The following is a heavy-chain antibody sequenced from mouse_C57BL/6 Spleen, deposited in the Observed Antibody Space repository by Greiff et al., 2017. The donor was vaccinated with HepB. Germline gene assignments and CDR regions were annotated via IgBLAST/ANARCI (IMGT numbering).Heavy chain of an antibody. J-gene: IGHJ2*01. D-gene: IGHD1-1*01. CDR1: GYTFTEYT. V-gene: IGHV1-62-2*01. Sequence: VQLQQSGAELVKPGASVKLSCKASGYTFTEYTIHWVKQRAGQGLEWIGWFYPGSGSIKYNEKFKDKATLTADKSSSTVYMELSRLTSEDSAVYFCARHEGRRSNTTVVAPFDYWGQGTTLTVSS. CDR3: ARHEGRRSNTTVVAPFDY. CDR2: FYPGSGSI.